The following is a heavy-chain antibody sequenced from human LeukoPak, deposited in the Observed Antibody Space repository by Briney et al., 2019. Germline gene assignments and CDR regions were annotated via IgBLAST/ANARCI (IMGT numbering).Heavy chain of an antibody. J-gene: IGHJ4*02. CDR3: VRLWDSSGFFGY. D-gene: IGHD3-22*01. V-gene: IGHV3-7*01. CDR2: IQKDGSEK. Sequence: GGSLRLSCVASGFTFSNYWMSWVRQAPGKGLEWVANIQKDGSEKHYVASVEGRFTISGDNAENSLFLQLNSLRVGDTAVYYCVRLWDSSGFFGYWGQGALVTVSS. CDR1: GFTFSNYW.